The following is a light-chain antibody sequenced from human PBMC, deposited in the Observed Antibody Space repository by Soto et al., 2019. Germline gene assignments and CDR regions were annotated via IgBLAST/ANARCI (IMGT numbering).Light chain of an antibody. Sequence: IVLTQSTGTLSLSPGERVTLSCRASQSISHRYLAWFQHKVGQAPRLLIYGVSIRAAGIPDRFSGSGSGTDFTLTISRLEPEDFAVYYCQLYSGSPWTFGQGTKVEIK. J-gene: IGKJ1*01. CDR1: QSISHRY. V-gene: IGKV3-20*01. CDR3: QLYSGSPWT. CDR2: GVS.